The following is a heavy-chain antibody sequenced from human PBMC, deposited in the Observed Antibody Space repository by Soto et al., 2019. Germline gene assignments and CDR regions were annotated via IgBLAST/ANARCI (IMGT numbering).Heavy chain of an antibody. V-gene: IGHV4-59*01. Sequence: TSETLSLTCTVSGGSISSYYWSWIRQPPGKGLEWIGYIYYSGSTNYNPSLKSRVTISVDTSKNQFSLKLSSVTAADTAVYYCATASSGTYNWFDPWGQGTLVTVSS. D-gene: IGHD3-22*01. CDR1: GGSISSYY. CDR3: ATASSGTYNWFDP. CDR2: IYYSGST. J-gene: IGHJ5*02.